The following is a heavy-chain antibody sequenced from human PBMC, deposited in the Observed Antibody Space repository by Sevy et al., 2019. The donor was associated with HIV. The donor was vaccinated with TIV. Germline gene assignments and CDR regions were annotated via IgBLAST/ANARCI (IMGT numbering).Heavy chain of an antibody. CDR1: GYIFINYW. D-gene: IGHD2-2*01. CDR2: IDPSDSES. V-gene: IGHV5-10-1*01. CDR3: ARLYCTSTSCYLDY. J-gene: IGHJ4*02. Sequence: GESLKISCKGSGYIFINYWITWVRQMPGKGLEWMGKIDPSDSESKYSPSFQGHVTISADKSSSTAYLQWDSLEASDTAMYYCARLYCTSTSCYLDYWGQGTLFTVSS.